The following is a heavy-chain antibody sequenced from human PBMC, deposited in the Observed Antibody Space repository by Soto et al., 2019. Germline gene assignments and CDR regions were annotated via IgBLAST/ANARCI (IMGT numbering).Heavy chain of an antibody. J-gene: IGHJ4*01. CDR3: TTDSYSTMIVVRFDY. CDR2: IYPGDSDT. V-gene: IGHV5-51*01. CDR1: GYSFTSYW. Sequence: GAALKISCKGSGYSFTSYWIGWVRQMPGKGLEWMGIIYPGDSDTRYSPSFQGQVTISADKSISTAYLQWSSLKASDTAIYYCTTDSYSTMIVVRFDYWGHGTLVTVSS. D-gene: IGHD3-22*01.